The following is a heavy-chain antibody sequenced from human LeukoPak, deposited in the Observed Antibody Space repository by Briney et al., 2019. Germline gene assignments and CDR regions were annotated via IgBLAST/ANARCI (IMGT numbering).Heavy chain of an antibody. CDR3: ARDSSGADYYDSSGFDY. CDR2: INTDGSSI. D-gene: IGHD3-22*01. Sequence: GGSLRLSCAASEFTLSNYWMHWVRQAPGKGLVWVSRINTDGSSIRYADSVKGRFTISRDNAKNTLYLQMNSLRVEDTAVYYCARDSSGADYYDSSGFDYWGQGILVTVSS. V-gene: IGHV3-74*01. CDR1: EFTLSNYW. J-gene: IGHJ4*02.